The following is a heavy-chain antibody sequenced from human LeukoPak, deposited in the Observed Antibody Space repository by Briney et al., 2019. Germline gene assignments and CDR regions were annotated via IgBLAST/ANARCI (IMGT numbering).Heavy chain of an antibody. Sequence: GGSLRLSCAASGFTFSSFDMNWVRQAPGKGLVWVSYISSSGRSVYYADSVKGRFTISRDNAKNSLYLQMNSLRAEDTAVYYCARDYGGNPGYWGQGTLVTVSS. CDR3: ARDYGGNPGY. V-gene: IGHV3-48*03. CDR2: ISSSGRSV. J-gene: IGHJ4*02. D-gene: IGHD4-23*01. CDR1: GFTFSSFD.